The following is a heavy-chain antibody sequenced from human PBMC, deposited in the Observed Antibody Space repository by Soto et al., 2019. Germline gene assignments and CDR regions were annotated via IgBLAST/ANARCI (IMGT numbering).Heavy chain of an antibody. D-gene: IGHD6-13*01. CDR3: AILYLQPLGPRSWLDP. Sequence: GESLKISCKGSGYSFTSYWIGWVRQMPGKGLEWMGIIYPGDSDTRYSPSLQGQVTISADKSISTAYLQWSSLKASDTAMYYCAILYLQPLGPRSWLDPWGQGTLVTVSS. CDR1: GYSFTSYW. J-gene: IGHJ5*02. CDR2: IYPGDSDT. V-gene: IGHV5-51*01.